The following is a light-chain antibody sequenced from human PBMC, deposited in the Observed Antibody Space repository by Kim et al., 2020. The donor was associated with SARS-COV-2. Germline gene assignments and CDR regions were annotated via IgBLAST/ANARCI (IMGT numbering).Light chain of an antibody. V-gene: IGKV3-20*01. CDR3: QHYGSSWT. J-gene: IGKJ1*01. Sequence: EIVLTQSPGTLSLSPGERATLSCRASQSVSSSYLAWYRQKPGQAPRLLIYGASTRATGIPDRFSGSGSGTDFTLTISRLEPEDFAVYYCQHYGSSWTFGQGTKVEIK. CDR1: QSVSSSY. CDR2: GAS.